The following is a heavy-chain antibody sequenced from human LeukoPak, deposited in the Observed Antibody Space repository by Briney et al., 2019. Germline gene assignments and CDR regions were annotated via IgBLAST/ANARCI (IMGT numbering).Heavy chain of an antibody. CDR2: TNPSSRGT. CDR3: ARDHGTVPAANSPDY. CDR1: GYTFTDYY. V-gene: IGHV1-2*02. J-gene: IGHJ4*02. D-gene: IGHD2-2*01. Sequence: ASVKVSCKASGYTFTDYYIHWMRQAPGQGLEWMGWTNPSSRGTNYAQKFQGRVTVTSDASISTAYMELSRLRSDDTAVYFCARDHGTVPAANSPDYWGQGTLVTVSS.